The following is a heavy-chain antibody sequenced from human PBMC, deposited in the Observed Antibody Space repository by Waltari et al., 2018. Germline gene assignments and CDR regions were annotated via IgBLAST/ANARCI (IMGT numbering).Heavy chain of an antibody. CDR3: ARYYPSGKDYIDV. D-gene: IGHD3-10*01. CDR2: VYVDRGT. V-gene: IGHV4-61*02. CDR1: GDPISSGFYH. Sequence: QVQLQESGPGLVKPSQTLSLNCSVSGDPISSGFYHWSWIRQPAGRGLEWIWRVYVDRGTAYNPSLSSRVTISLDTSRNRFSLELTSVTAADTAIYYCARYYPSGKDYIDVWGKGTTVSVSS. J-gene: IGHJ6*03.